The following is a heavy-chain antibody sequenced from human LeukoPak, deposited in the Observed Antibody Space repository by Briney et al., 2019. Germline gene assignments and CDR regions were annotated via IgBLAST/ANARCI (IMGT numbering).Heavy chain of an antibody. CDR2: IYSGGGT. CDR3: ARDYYDSSAYYYFDY. V-gene: IGHV3-66*01. J-gene: IGHJ4*02. CDR1: GFTVSSSY. D-gene: IGHD3-22*01. Sequence: GGSLRLSCAASGFTVSSSYMNWVRQAPGKGLEWVSLIYSGGGTYYADSVKGRFTISRDNSKNTLYLQMNSLRAEDTAVYYCARDYYDSSAYYYFDYWGQGTLVTVSS.